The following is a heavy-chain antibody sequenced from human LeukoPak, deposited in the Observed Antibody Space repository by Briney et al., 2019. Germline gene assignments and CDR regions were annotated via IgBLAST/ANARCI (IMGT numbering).Heavy chain of an antibody. J-gene: IGHJ4*02. CDR3: ARDGYSSSCFDY. V-gene: IGHV3-53*01. Sequence: GGSLRLSCAASGFTVSSNYMSWVRQAPGKGLEWVSVIYSGGSTYYADSVKGRFTISRDNSKNTLYLQMNSLRAEDTAVYYCARDGYSSSCFDYWGQRTLVTVSS. D-gene: IGHD6-13*01. CDR1: GFTVSSNY. CDR2: IYSGGST.